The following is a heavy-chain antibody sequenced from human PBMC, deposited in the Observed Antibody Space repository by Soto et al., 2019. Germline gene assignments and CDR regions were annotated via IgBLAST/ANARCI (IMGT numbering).Heavy chain of an antibody. CDR1: GGSISSSGDYY. V-gene: IGHV4-39*01. CDR3: ASLFNHICGDDYFDS. D-gene: IGHD4-17*01. CDR2: VHHRGST. Sequence: QLHLQESGPGLVKPSETLSLTCTVSGGSISSSGDYYWAWIRQPPGKGLEWIGRVHHRGSTYYNPSLRGRVAISVDTSKNQFALEVTSVTAADTAVYYCASLFNHICGDDYFDSWGQGTLVTVSS. J-gene: IGHJ4*02.